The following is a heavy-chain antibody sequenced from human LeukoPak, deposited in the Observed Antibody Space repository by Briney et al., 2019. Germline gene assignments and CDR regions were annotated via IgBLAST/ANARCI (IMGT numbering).Heavy chain of an antibody. CDR3: ARAGYSGYDFFDY. V-gene: IGHV1-2*04. Sequence: ASVKVSCKASGYTFTGYYMHWVRQAPGQGLEWMGWINPNSGGTNYAQKFQGWVTMPRDTSISTAYMELSRLRSDDTAVYYCARAGYSGYDFFDYWGQGTLVTVSS. D-gene: IGHD5-12*01. J-gene: IGHJ4*02. CDR2: INPNSGGT. CDR1: GYTFTGYY.